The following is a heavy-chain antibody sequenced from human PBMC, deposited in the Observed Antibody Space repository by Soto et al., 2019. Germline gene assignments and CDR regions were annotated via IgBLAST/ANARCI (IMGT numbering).Heavy chain of an antibody. V-gene: IGHV4-34*01. CDR2: INHSGST. Sequence: QVQLQQWGAGLLKPSETLSLTCAVYGGSFSGYYWSWIRQPPGKGLEWIGEINHSGSTNYNPSLKSRVTISVDTSKNQFSLKLSSVTAADTAVYYCARLEGRDYGSGSYLFDNWGQGTLVTVSS. CDR1: GGSFSGYY. D-gene: IGHD3-10*01. J-gene: IGHJ4*02. CDR3: ARLEGRDYGSGSYLFDN.